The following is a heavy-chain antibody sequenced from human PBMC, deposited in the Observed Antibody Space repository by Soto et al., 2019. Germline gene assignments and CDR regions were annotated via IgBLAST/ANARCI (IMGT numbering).Heavy chain of an antibody. D-gene: IGHD3-9*01. Sequence: GESLKISCKGSGYSFTSYWIGWVRQMPGKGLEWMGIIYPGDSDTRYSPSFQGQVTISADKSISTAYLQWSSLKASDTAMYYCARVSDDIGTGYSPPYYYYMDVWGKGTKVTVSS. V-gene: IGHV5-51*01. J-gene: IGHJ6*03. CDR1: GYSFTSYW. CDR2: IYPGDSDT. CDR3: ARVSDDIGTGYSPPYYYYMDV.